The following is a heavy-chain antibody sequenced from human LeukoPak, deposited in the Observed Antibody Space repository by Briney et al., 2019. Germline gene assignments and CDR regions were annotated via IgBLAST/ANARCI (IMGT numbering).Heavy chain of an antibody. CDR2: ISGDGGTT. Sequence: GGSLRLSCAASGFSLRKHPMHWVRQAPGKGQEFVSAISGDGGTTFYASSVKGRFTISRDNSKNMVVLQMGSLRTDDMGVYFCARDCTSGNCRGALDYWGQGALVTVSS. CDR1: GFSLRKHP. V-gene: IGHV3-64*01. CDR3: ARDCTSGNCRGALDY. D-gene: IGHD3-3*01. J-gene: IGHJ4*02.